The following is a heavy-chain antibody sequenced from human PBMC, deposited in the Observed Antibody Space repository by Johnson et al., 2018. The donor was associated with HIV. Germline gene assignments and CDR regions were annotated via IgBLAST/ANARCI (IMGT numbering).Heavy chain of an antibody. V-gene: IGHV3-30*18. J-gene: IGHJ3*02. D-gene: IGHD6-13*01. CDR3: AKGLGRAAAGTRNAFDI. CDR1: GFTFSSYW. Sequence: QEQLVVSGGGLVQPGGSLRLSCAASGFTFSSYWMSWVRQAPGKGLEWVAVISYDGSNKYYADSVKGRFTISRDNSKNTLYLQMNSLRAEDTAVYYCAKGLGRAAAGTRNAFDIWGQGTMVTVSS. CDR2: ISYDGSNK.